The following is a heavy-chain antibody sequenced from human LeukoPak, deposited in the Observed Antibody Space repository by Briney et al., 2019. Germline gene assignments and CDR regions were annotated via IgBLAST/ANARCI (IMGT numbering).Heavy chain of an antibody. V-gene: IGHV3-23*01. CDR2: ISGSGGST. D-gene: IGHD3-16*01. CDR1: GFTFSSYA. J-gene: IGHJ4*02. CDR3: AKDRDEFVWGTWG. Sequence: PGGSLRLSCAASGFTFSSYAMSWVRQAPGKGLEWVSAISGSGGSTYYADSVKGRFTISRDNSKNTLYLQMNSLRAEDSAVYLCAKDRDEFVWGTWGWGQGTLVTVSS.